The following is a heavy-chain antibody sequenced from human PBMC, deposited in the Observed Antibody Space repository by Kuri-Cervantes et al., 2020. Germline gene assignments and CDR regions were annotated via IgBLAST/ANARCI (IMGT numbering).Heavy chain of an antibody. V-gene: IGHV3-33*08. D-gene: IGHD3-16*02. Sequence: GGSLRLSCAASGFTFSNSDMNWVRQAPGKGLEWVAVIWYDGSNEYYADPVKGRFTISRDNAKNSLYLQMNSLRAEDTAVYYCARDRESGYDYVWGSYRVYNWFDPWGQGTLVTVYS. CDR3: ARDRESGYDYVWGSYRVYNWFDP. J-gene: IGHJ5*02. CDR1: GFTFSNSD. CDR2: IWYDGSNE.